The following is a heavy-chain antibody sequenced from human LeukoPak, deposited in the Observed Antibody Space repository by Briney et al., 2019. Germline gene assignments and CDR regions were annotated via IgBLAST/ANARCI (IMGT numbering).Heavy chain of an antibody. D-gene: IGHD2-2*01. V-gene: IGHV1-18*01. CDR1: GYTFTSYG. CDR3: ARAIVPNIVVVPAATTGYYYYMDV. Sequence: ASVKVSCKASGYTFTSYGISWVRQAPAQGLEWMGCINAYNGNTNYAQKLQGRVTMTTDTSTSTAYMELWSLRSDDTAVYYCARAIVPNIVVVPAATTGYYYYMDVWGKGTTLTVSS. CDR2: INAYNGNT. J-gene: IGHJ6*03.